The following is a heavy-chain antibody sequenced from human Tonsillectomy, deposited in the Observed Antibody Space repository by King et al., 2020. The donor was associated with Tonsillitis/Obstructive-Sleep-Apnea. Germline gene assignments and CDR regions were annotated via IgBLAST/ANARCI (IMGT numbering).Heavy chain of an antibody. Sequence: VQLVESGGGLIQPGGSVRLSCAASGFTVSSNYMSWVRQAPGKGLEWVSIIYSGGGTYYADSVKGRFTISRDNSKNTLYLQMNSLRAEDTAVYYCARDRVGVVPAAIPVYYYYGMDVWGQGTTVTVPS. CDR2: IYSGGGT. CDR1: GFTVSSNY. D-gene: IGHD2-2*02. CDR3: ARDRVGVVPAAIPVYYYYGMDV. V-gene: IGHV3-53*01. J-gene: IGHJ6*02.